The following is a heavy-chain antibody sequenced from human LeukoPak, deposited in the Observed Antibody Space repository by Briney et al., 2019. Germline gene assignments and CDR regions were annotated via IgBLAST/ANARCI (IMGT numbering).Heavy chain of an antibody. J-gene: IGHJ4*02. CDR2: IYYSGST. CDR1: GGSISSYY. V-gene: IGHV4-59*01. CDR3: ARGNYDFWSGYSDY. Sequence: KPSETLSLTSTVSGGSISSYYWSWIRQPPGKGLEWIGYIYYSGSTNYNPSLKSRVTISVDTSKNQFSLKLSSVTAADTAVYYCARGNYDFWSGYSDYWGQGTLVTVSS. D-gene: IGHD3-3*01.